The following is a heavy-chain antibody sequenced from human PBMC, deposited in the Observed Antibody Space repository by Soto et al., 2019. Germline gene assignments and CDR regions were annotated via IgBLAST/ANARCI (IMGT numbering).Heavy chain of an antibody. Sequence: HPGGSLRLSCAASGFTFSSYAMSWVRQAPGKGLEWVSAISGSGGSTYYADSVKGRFTISRDNSKNTLYLQMNSLRAEDTAVYYCAKVRGPSALGYYYYGMDVWGQGTTVTVSS. CDR2: ISGSGGST. CDR3: AKVRGPSALGYYYYGMDV. J-gene: IGHJ6*02. V-gene: IGHV3-23*01. CDR1: GFTFSSYA.